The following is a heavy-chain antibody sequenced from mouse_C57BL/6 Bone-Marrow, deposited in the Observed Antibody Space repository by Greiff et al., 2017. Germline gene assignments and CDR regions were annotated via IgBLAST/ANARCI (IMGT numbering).Heavy chain of an antibody. CDR1: GYAFTNYL. J-gene: IGHJ2*01. Sequence: VQLKQSGAELVRPGTSVKVSCKASGYAFTNYLIEWVKQRPGQGLEWIGVINPGSGGTNYNEKFKGKATLTADKSSSTAYMQLSSLTSEDSAVYFCAGGIYYFDYWGQGTTLTVSS. V-gene: IGHV1-54*01. CDR2: INPGSGGT. CDR3: AGGIYYFDY.